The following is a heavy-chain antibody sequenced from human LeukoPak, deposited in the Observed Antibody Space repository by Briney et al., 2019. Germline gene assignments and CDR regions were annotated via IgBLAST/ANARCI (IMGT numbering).Heavy chain of an antibody. J-gene: IGHJ4*02. Sequence: GGSLRLSCAASGFTFSSYAMSWVRQAPGKGLEGVSSVGGGNDIHYADSVKGRFTASRDDSKSTVYLQMNSLRVEDTAFYFCAKDATSRNSFWDHFDYWGQGTLVTVSS. V-gene: IGHV3-23*01. CDR2: SVGGGNDI. CDR1: GFTFSSYA. D-gene: IGHD1-7*01. CDR3: AKDATSRNSFWDHFDY.